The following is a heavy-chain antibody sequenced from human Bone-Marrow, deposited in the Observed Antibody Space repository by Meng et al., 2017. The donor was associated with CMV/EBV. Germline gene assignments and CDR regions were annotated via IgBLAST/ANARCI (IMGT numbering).Heavy chain of an antibody. CDR2: IRQDGSEK. D-gene: IGHD5-12*01. CDR1: GFTFSSYW. Sequence: GGSLRLSCTGSGFTFSSYWMSWVRQAPGKGLEWVANIRQDGSEKHYVDSVKGRFTISRDNAKNTLYLQMNSLRAEDTAVYYCARSGYDRNGMDVWGQETTVTVSS. CDR3: ARSGYDRNGMDV. J-gene: IGHJ6*02. V-gene: IGHV3-7*01.